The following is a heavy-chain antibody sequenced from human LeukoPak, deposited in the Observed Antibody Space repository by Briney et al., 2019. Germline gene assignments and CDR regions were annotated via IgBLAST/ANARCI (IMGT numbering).Heavy chain of an antibody. J-gene: IGHJ4*02. CDR3: ASLLDY. CDR2: ISYDGTNK. V-gene: IGHV3-30*04. Sequence: GGSLRLPCAASGFTFSSYAMHWVRQAPGKGLEWVAVISYDGTNKYYADSVKGRFTISRDTSKNTLYLQMNSLRAEDTAVYYCASLLDYWGQGTLVTVSS. CDR1: GFTFSSYA.